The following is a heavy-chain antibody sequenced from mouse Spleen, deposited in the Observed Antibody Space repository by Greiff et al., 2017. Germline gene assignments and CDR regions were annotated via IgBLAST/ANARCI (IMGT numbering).Heavy chain of an antibody. Sequence: VKLMESGPELVKPGASVKMSCKASGYTFTDYVISWVKQRTGQGLEWIGEIYPGSGSTYYNEKFKGKATLTADKSSNTAYMQLSSLTSEDSAVYFCARMITTDNDYWGQGTTLTVSS. CDR3: ARMITTDNDY. V-gene: IGHV1-77*01. CDR1: GYTFTDYV. CDR2: IYPGSGST. J-gene: IGHJ2*01. D-gene: IGHD2-4*01.